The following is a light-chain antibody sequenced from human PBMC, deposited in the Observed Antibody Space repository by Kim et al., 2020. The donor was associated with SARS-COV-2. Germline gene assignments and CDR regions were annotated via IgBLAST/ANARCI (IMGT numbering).Light chain of an antibody. J-gene: IGLJ2*01. V-gene: IGLV3-1*01. Sequence: SYELTQRPSVSVSPGQTASITCSGDKLGDKYACWYQQKPGQSPVLVIYQDTKRPSGIPERFSGSNSGNTATLTISGTQAMDEADYYCQAWDSRTYVVFGGGTQLTVL. CDR3: QAWDSRTYVV. CDR2: QDT. CDR1: KLGDKY.